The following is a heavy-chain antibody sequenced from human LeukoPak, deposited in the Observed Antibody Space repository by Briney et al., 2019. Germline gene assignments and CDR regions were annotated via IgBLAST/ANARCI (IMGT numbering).Heavy chain of an antibody. J-gene: IGHJ4*02. Sequence: EASVKVSCKASGYTFTGYYMHWVRQAPGQGLEWMGWINPNSGGTNYAQKFQGRVTMTRDTSISTAYMELSRLRSDDTAVYYCARLPHYSSGDEYWGQGTLVTVSS. D-gene: IGHD6-19*01. CDR2: INPNSGGT. V-gene: IGHV1-2*02. CDR1: GYTFTGYY. CDR3: ARLPHYSSGDEY.